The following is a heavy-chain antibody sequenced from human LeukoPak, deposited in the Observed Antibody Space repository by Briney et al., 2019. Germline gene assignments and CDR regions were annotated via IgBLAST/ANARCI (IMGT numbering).Heavy chain of an antibody. V-gene: IGHV1-18*01. CDR3: ARFGLGKHIEVAGTPFDI. CDR2: ISSYNGNT. Sequence: EASVKVSCKASGYSFTSNVISWVRQAPGQGLEWMGWISSYNGNTNYAQKLQGRVTMTTDTSTSTAYMELRSLRSDDTAVYYCARFGLGKHIEVAGTPFDIWGQGTMVTVSS. D-gene: IGHD6-19*01. J-gene: IGHJ3*02. CDR1: GYSFTSNV.